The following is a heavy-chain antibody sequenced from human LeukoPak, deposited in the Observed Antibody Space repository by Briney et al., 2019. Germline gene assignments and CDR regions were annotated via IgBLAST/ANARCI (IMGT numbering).Heavy chain of an antibody. CDR3: ALGYSSGWYYFDY. CDR1: GYTFTSYY. CDR2: INPSGGST. D-gene: IGHD6-19*01. V-gene: IGHV1-46*03. Sequence: ASVNVSCKASGYTFTSYYMHWVRQAPGQVLEGMGIINPSGGSTSYAQKFQGRVTITRDTSTSTVYMELSSLRSEDTAVYYCALGYSSGWYYFDYWGQGALVTVSS. J-gene: IGHJ4*02.